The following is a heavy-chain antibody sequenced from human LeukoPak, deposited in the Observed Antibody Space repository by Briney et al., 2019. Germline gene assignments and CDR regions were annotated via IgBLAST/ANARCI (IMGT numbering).Heavy chain of an antibody. CDR3: ARVISSSWYYFDY. J-gene: IGHJ4*02. D-gene: IGHD6-13*01. CDR2: IYYSGST. V-gene: IGHV4-31*03. CDR1: GGSISSGGYY. Sequence: PSETLSLTCTVSGGSISSGGYYWSWIRQHPGKGLEWIGHIYYSGSTYNNPSLKSRVTISVDTSKNQFSLKLSSVTAADTAVYYCARVISSSWYYFDYWGQGTLVTVSS.